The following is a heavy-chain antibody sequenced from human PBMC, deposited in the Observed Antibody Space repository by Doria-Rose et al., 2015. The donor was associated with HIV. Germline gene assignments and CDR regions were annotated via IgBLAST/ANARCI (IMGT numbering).Heavy chain of an antibody. CDR3: AGFRPSRGVYYSLAV. D-gene: IGHD3-10*01. CDR2: IYSSGST. Sequence: TLSLTCTVSGGSIGSYYWNWIRQPPGKGLEWIGYIYSSGSTHYNSSLKSRVTISIDTSKNQFSLKLSSVTAADTAVYYCAGFRPSRGVYYSLAVWGKGTTVTVSS. CDR1: GGSIGSYY. J-gene: IGHJ6*03. V-gene: IGHV4-4*09.